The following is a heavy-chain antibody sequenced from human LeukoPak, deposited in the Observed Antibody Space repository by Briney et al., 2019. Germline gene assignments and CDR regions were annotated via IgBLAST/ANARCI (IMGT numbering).Heavy chain of an antibody. D-gene: IGHD2-2*01. J-gene: IGHJ6*02. CDR2: ISWSGGAT. CDR1: GLSFHESD. Sequence: GGSLRLSCAASGLSFHESDMHWVRQAPGKGLEWVSFISWSGGATYYADSVKGRFTISRVNSKNSLYLQMDSLRSEDTALYFCAKARSTNYYYGMDVWGQGASVTVSS. V-gene: IGHV3-43*01. CDR3: AKARSTNYYYGMDV.